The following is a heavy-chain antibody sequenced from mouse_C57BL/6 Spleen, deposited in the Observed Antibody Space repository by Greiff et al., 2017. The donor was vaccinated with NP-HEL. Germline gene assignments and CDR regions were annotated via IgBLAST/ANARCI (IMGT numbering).Heavy chain of an antibody. Sequence: EVNVVESGGGLVKPGGSLKLSCAASGFTFSDYGMHWVRQAPEKGLEWVAYISSGSSTIYYADTVKGRFTISRDNAKNTLFLQMTSLRSEDTAMYYCAREGITRYFDVWGTGTTVTVSA. V-gene: IGHV5-17*01. CDR1: GFTFSDYG. D-gene: IGHD2-4*01. J-gene: IGHJ1*03. CDR2: ISSGSSTI. CDR3: AREGITRYFDV.